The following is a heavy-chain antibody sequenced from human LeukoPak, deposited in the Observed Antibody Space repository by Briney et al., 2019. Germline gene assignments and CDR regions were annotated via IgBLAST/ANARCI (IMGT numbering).Heavy chain of an antibody. CDR1: GYSFTGDW. D-gene: IGHD3-10*01. Sequence: GESLKISCKGSGYSFTGDWIGWVRQMPGKGLEWMGVIYPGDSDTRYSPSCQGQVTISVDRSISTAYLQWGSLKASDTAMYYCARQRPYYSGAGSYRAFDIWGQGTMVTVSS. V-gene: IGHV5-51*01. J-gene: IGHJ3*02. CDR3: ARQRPYYSGAGSYRAFDI. CDR2: IYPGDSDT.